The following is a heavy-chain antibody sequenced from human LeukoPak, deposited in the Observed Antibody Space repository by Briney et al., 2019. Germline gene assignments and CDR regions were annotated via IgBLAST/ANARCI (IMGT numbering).Heavy chain of an antibody. CDR1: GGSIGGHY. CDR3: ARGADYYDSSGYYSRLGWFDP. V-gene: IGHV4-59*11. J-gene: IGHJ5*02. D-gene: IGHD3-22*01. CDR2: IYYSGGT. Sequence: SETLSLTCTVSGGSIGGHYWSWIRQPPGKGLEWLGYIYYSGGTNYSPSLKSRVTISLDTSKNQFSLKLSSVTAADTAVYYCARGADYYDSSGYYSRLGWFDPWGQGTLVTVSS.